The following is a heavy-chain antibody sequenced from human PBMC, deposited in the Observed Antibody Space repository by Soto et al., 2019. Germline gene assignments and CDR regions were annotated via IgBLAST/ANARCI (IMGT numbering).Heavy chain of an antibody. CDR1: GGTFNSYG. CDR3: AKGGYDSSGHSLYQFDS. V-gene: IGHV1-69*06. D-gene: IGHD3-22*01. CDR2: IIPLYGTV. J-gene: IGHJ4*02. Sequence: ASVKVSCKASGGTFNSYGISWVRQAPGQGLDWMGVIIPLYGTVNYAQKFQGRVSITADKSTSTDYMDLNSLRSDDTAVYYCAKGGYDSSGHSLYQFDSWGQGTLVTVSS.